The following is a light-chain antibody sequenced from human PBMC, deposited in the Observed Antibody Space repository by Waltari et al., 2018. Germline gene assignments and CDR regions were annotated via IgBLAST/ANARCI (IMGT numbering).Light chain of an antibody. Sequence: QSALTQPASVSGTPGQSITISCSGTTSDFGSYDLVSWYQQPPGEAPKLLICEVFKRPPDASSRFSGAKSGSTASLTISGLQPEDEADYYCCSSAGRGTYVFGSGTKVTVL. CDR3: CSSAGRGTYV. J-gene: IGLJ1*01. V-gene: IGLV2-23*02. CDR2: EVF. CDR1: TSDFGSYDL.